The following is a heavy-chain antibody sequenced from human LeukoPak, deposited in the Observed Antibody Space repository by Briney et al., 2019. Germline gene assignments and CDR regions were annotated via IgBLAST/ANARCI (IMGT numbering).Heavy chain of an antibody. J-gene: IGHJ4*02. D-gene: IGHD3-10*01. CDR3: AKDQYIYGSSPFDY. CDR1: GFTFSSYA. V-gene: IGHV3-23*01. Sequence: GGSLRLSCAASGFTFSSYAMSWVRQAPGKRLEWVSSFSGGAGKTYYADSVKGRFTISRDNSQNTVYLQMSSLRAEDTAVYYCAKDQYIYGSSPFDYWGQETLVTVSS. CDR2: FSGGAGKT.